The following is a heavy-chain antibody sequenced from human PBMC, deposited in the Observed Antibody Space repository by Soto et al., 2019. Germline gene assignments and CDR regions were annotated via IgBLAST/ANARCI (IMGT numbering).Heavy chain of an antibody. CDR2: IYSSGST. V-gene: IGHV4-59*01. CDR1: GGSISNYY. J-gene: IGHJ4*02. D-gene: IGHD5-18*01. CDR3: ARDHPHSYGVYYFDY. Sequence: PSETLSLTCTVSGGSISNYYWIWIRQSPGKGLEWIGYIYSSGSTHYNPSLQNRVTISIDTSKNQVSLKVNSVTAADTAVYYCARDHPHSYGVYYFDYWGQGTPVTVSS.